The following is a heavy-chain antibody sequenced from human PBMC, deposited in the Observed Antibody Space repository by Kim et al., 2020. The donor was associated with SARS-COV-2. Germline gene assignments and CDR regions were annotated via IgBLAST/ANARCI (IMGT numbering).Heavy chain of an antibody. Sequence: GYAQNVEGRVSMTRDTSTRTACLELSGLRSEDTAVYYCAGGRGWGDDAFDFWGQGTMVTVSS. J-gene: IGHJ3*01. CDR3: AGGRGWGDDAFDF. V-gene: IGHV1-8*01. D-gene: IGHD1-26*01.